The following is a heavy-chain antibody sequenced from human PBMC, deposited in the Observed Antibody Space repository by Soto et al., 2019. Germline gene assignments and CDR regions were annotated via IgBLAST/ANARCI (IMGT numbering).Heavy chain of an antibody. Sequence: QVQLVESGGDLVKPGGSLRLSCAASGFTFSDYYMSWIRQTPGKGLEWVSYITQSGHATQYADSVRGRFTISRDNNKNSLYLQMNSLSVEYTGVYYCSRGIRGYGADGGYLGQGALVTVSS. D-gene: IGHD5-12*01. CDR1: GFTFSDYY. J-gene: IGHJ4*02. CDR2: ITQSGHAT. CDR3: SRGIRGYGADGGY. V-gene: IGHV3-11*04.